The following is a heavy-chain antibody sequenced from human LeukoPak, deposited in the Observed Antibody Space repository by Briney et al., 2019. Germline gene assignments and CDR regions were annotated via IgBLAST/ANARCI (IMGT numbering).Heavy chain of an antibody. J-gene: IGHJ4*02. CDR1: GFTFSSYL. Sequence: GSLRLSCATPGFTFSSYLMHRVRQVPGKGLVWVSRINSDGSITSYADSVKARFTISRDNAKNTLYLQMNSLRAEDTAVYYCARANYFDYWGQGTLVTVSS. CDR2: INSDGSIT. CDR3: ARANYFDY. V-gene: IGHV3-74*01.